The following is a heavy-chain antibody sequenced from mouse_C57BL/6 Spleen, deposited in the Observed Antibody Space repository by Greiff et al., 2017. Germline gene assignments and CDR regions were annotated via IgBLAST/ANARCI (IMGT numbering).Heavy chain of an antibody. CDR3: ARRDGSSFDY. V-gene: IGHV3-6*01. D-gene: IGHD1-1*01. CDR1: GYSITSGYY. CDR2: ISYDGSN. J-gene: IGHJ2*01. Sequence: EVQLQESGPGLVKPSQSLSLTCSVTGYSITSGYYWNWIRQFPGNKLEWMGYISYDGSNNYNPSLKNRISITRDTSKYQFFLKLNSVTTEDTATYYCARRDGSSFDYWGQGTTLTVSS.